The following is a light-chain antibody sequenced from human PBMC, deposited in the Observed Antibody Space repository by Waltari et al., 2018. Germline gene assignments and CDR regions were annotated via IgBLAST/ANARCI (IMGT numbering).Light chain of an antibody. CDR1: QNISKF. Sequence: DIQMTQSPSSLSASVGDSVTFTCRASQNISKFLNWYQQKPGKAPKLLIYAASTLKGGVPLRFSGSGSGTEFTLTITDLQAEDSATYFRQQTYNTPPISFGHGARLFIK. CDR3: QQTYNTPPIS. J-gene: IGKJ5*01. V-gene: IGKV1-39*01. CDR2: AAS.